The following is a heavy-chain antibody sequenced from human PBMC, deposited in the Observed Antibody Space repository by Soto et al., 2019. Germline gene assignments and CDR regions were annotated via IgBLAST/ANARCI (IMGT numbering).Heavy chain of an antibody. J-gene: IGHJ5*02. Sequence: WETLSLTCAVYGGSFSGYYWSWIRQPPGKGLEWIGEINHSGSTNYNPYLKSRVTISVDTSKNQFSLKLSSVTAADTAVYYSARGRLYYDFWSGYSLTCWFDPWGQRTLVTVSS. D-gene: IGHD3-3*01. CDR2: INHSGST. CDR1: GGSFSGYY. CDR3: ARGRLYYDFWSGYSLTCWFDP. V-gene: IGHV4-34*01.